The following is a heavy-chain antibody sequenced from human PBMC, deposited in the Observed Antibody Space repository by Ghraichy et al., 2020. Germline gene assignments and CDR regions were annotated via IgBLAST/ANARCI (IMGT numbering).Heavy chain of an antibody. CDR1: GFSFSSYA. CDR3: AKDRGSGVGFFDY. CDR2: ISVSGNST. D-gene: IGHD3-10*01. J-gene: IGHJ4*02. Sequence: GGSLRLSCVASGFSFSSYAMSWVRQVPGKGLEWVSSISVSGNSTYYADSVKGRFPISRDNSKNTLYLQMNSLRAEDTAEYYCAKDRGSGVGFFDYWGQGTLVTVSS. V-gene: IGHV3-23*01.